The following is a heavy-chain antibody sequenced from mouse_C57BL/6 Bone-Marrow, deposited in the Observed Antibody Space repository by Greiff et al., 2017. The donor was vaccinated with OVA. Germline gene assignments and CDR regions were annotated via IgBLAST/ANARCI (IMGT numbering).Heavy chain of an antibody. V-gene: IGHV2-3*01. CDR2: IWGDGST. CDR1: GFSLPSYG. Sequence: VKLVESGPGLVAPSQSLSITCTVSGFSLPSYGVSWVRQPPGKGLEWLGVIWGDGSTHYHSALISRLSISKDNSKSQVFLKLNSLQTDDTATYYCAKKVDGYYPPYYAMDYWGQGTSVTVSS. J-gene: IGHJ4*01. CDR3: AKKVDGYYPPYYAMDY. D-gene: IGHD2-3*01.